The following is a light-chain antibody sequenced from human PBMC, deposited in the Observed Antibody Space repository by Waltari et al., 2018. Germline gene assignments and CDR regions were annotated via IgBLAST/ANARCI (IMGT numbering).Light chain of an antibody. Sequence: QSALTQPASVSGSPGQSITISCTGTSSDFGGYNFVSWYQQHPGKAPKVLIYEGTTRPSGISNRFSGSKSGNTASLTISGLQAEDEADYYCCSYAGRITFVVFGGGTKLTVL. CDR1: SSDFGGYNF. V-gene: IGLV2-23*01. J-gene: IGLJ2*01. CDR2: EGT. CDR3: CSYAGRITFVV.